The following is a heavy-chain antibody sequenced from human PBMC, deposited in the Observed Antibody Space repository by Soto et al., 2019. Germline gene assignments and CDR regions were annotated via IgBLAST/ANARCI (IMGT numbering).Heavy chain of an antibody. CDR2: ISGGTNST. CDR3: AKDWKDLGDYRPPFDY. CDR1: GFTFSNYA. Sequence: GGSLRLSCAASGFTFSNYAMSWVRQAPGKGLEWVSSISGGTNSTYYADSVKGRFAISRDNSKNTLFLQMNGLSAEDTAVYYCAKDWKDLGDYRPPFDYWGPGTLVTVSS. J-gene: IGHJ4*02. D-gene: IGHD4-17*01. V-gene: IGHV3-23*01.